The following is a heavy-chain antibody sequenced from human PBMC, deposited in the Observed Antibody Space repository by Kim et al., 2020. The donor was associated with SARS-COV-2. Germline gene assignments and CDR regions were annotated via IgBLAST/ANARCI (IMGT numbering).Heavy chain of an antibody. J-gene: IGHJ4*02. V-gene: IGHV3-23*01. D-gene: IGHD3-22*01. Sequence: YADSVKGRFTVSRDNAKNKLYLQMDSLRAEDTALYYCAKDHESSGWPTFDYWGQGTLVTVSS. CDR3: AKDHESSGWPTFDY.